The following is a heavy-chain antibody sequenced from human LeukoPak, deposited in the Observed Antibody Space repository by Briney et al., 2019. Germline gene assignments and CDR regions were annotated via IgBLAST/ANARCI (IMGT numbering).Heavy chain of an antibody. D-gene: IGHD3-9*01. CDR3: AKWGDYDILTGYYVSDF. J-gene: IGHJ4*02. CDR1: GFTVSSNY. V-gene: IGHV3-23*01. CDR2: ITGSGDTT. Sequence: GGSLRLSCAASGFTVSSNYMSWVRQAPGKGLEWVSAITGSGDTTYYADSVKGRFTISRDNSKNTLYVEMNTLRAEDTAVYYCAKWGDYDILTGYYVSDFWGQGTLVTVSS.